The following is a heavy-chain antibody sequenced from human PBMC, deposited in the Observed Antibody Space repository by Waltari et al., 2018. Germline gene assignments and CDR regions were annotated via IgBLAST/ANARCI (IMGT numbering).Heavy chain of an antibody. V-gene: IGHV1-2*06. CDR3: ARVLSTVQLGIFAY. CDR1: GYSFTAYY. CDR2: INPNRGAT. J-gene: IGHJ4*02. Sequence: QVQMVQSGAEVKKPGASVKVSCKASGYSFTAYYLHWVRQAPGHGLEWMVRINPNRGATTYAQMFTGRVTMTRETSISTAYMEVTGLRSDDTAVYYGARVLSTVQLGIFAYWGQGTVVTVSS. D-gene: IGHD7-27*01.